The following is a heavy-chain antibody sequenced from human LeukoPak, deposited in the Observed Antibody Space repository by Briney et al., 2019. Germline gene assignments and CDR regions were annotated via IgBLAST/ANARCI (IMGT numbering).Heavy chain of an antibody. Sequence: GSLRLSCAASGFTFSSYAMSWVRQPPGKGLEWIGEINHSGSTNYNPSLKSRVTISVDTSKNQFSLKLSSVTAADTAVYYCARGGLFGCSGGSCYSDWYFDLWGRGTLVTVSS. V-gene: IGHV4-34*01. CDR2: INHSGST. CDR1: GFTFSSYA. CDR3: ARGGLFGCSGGSCYSDWYFDL. D-gene: IGHD2-15*01. J-gene: IGHJ2*01.